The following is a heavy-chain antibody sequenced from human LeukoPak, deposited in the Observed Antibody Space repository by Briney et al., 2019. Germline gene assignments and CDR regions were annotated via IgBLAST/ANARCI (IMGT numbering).Heavy chain of an antibody. CDR3: ASNHYDSSEGAFDI. D-gene: IGHD3-22*01. V-gene: IGHV4-59*01. CDR2: IYYSGST. CDR1: GGSISSYY. Sequence: SETLSLTCTASGGSISSYYWSWIRQPPGKGLEWIGYIYYSGSTNYNPSLKSRVTISVDTSKNQFSLKLSSVTAADTAVYYCASNHYDSSEGAFDIWGQGTMVTVSS. J-gene: IGHJ3*02.